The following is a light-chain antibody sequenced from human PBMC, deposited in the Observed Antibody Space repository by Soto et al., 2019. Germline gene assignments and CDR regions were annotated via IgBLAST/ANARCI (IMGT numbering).Light chain of an antibody. J-gene: IGLJ1*01. V-gene: IGLV2-8*01. Sequence: QSALTQPPSASGSPGQSVTISCTGNSNDVGHSSFISWYQQHPGKGPKLIIYEVSKRPSGVPDRFSGSKSGNTTSLSVSGLQDEDEADYFCNAQADNGKHVFGTGIKRTVL. CDR3: NAQADNGKHV. CDR2: EVS. CDR1: SNDVGHSSF.